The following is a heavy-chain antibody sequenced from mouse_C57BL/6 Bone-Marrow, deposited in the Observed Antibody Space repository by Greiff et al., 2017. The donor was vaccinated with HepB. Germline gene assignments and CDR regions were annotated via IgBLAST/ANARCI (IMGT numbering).Heavy chain of an antibody. V-gene: IGHV1-82*01. CDR3: ARRGAIYYDDY. D-gene: IGHD2-4*01. CDR1: GYAFSSSW. CDR2: IYPGDGDT. J-gene: IGHJ2*01. Sequence: VKVVESGPELVKPGASVKISCKASGYAFSSSWMNWVKQRPGKGLEWIGRIYPGDGDTNYNGKFKGKATLTADKSSSTAYMQLSSLTSEDSAVYFCARRGAIYYDDYWGQGTTLTVSS.